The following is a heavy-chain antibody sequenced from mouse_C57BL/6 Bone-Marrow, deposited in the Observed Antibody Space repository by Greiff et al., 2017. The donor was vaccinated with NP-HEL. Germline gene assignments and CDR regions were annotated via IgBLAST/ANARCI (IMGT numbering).Heavy chain of an antibody. CDR1: GYTFTSYW. Sequence: QVHVKQSGAELAKPGASVKLSCKASGYTFTSYWMHWVKQRPGQGLEWIGYINPSSGYTKYNQKFKDKATLTADKSSSTAYMQLSSLTYEDSAVYYCARSLLLREWYFDVWGTGTTVTVSS. J-gene: IGHJ1*03. CDR3: ARSLLLREWYFDV. CDR2: INPSSGYT. D-gene: IGHD1-1*01. V-gene: IGHV1-7*01.